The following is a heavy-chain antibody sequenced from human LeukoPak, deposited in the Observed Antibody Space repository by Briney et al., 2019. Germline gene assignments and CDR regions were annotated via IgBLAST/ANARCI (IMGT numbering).Heavy chain of an antibody. CDR3: ARDLTGIDY. Sequence: SETLSLTCTVSGCSISSSSYYWGWIRQPPGKGLEWIGSIYYSGSTYYNPSLKSRVTISVDTSKNQFSLKLSSVTAADTAVYYCARDLTGIDYWGQGTLVTVSS. J-gene: IGHJ4*02. V-gene: IGHV4-39*07. CDR1: GCSISSSSYY. CDR2: IYYSGST. D-gene: IGHD1-20*01.